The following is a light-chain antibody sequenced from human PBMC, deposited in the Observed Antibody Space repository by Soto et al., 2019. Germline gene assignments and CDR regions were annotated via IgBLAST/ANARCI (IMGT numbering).Light chain of an antibody. CDR3: QQYYTDRT. Sequence: DIQMTQSPSTLSASPGDRVTLSCRASESIDSWLAWYQQKPGKAPNLLIYAASTLVRGVPSRFSGSGSGTEFTLTISSLQADDFATYYCQQYYTDRTFGQGTKVDIK. V-gene: IGKV1-5*01. CDR1: ESIDSW. J-gene: IGKJ1*01. CDR2: AAS.